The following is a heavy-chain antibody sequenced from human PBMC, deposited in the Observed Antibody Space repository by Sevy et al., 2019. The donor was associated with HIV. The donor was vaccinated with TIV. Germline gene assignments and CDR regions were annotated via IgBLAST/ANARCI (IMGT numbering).Heavy chain of an antibody. D-gene: IGHD3-16*01. CDR3: VKSPPRGGLGSDTFDV. Sequence: QSQTLSLTCAISGDSVSSNIAAWNWIRQSPSRGLEWLGRTYYRSHRSKWFNDYAVSVKSRINISPDTSRNQFFLQLTSVTPEDTAVYYCVKSPPRGGLGSDTFDVWAQGTMVTVSS. CDR1: GDSVSSNIAA. CDR2: TYYRSHRSKWFN. J-gene: IGHJ3*01. V-gene: IGHV6-1*01.